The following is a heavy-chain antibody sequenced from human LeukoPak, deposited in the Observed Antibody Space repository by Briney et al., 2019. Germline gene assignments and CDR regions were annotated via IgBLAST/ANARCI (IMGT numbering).Heavy chain of an antibody. CDR3: ARDRGGSYLEFDY. J-gene: IGHJ4*02. CDR2: IYYSGST. CDR1: GGSISSFY. Sequence: KPSEALSLTCTVSGGSISSFYWSWIRQPPGKGLEWIGYIYYSGSTNYNPSRKSRVTISVDTSKNQFSLKLSSVTAADTAVYYCARDRGGSYLEFDYWGQGTLVTVSS. D-gene: IGHD1-26*01. V-gene: IGHV4-59*01.